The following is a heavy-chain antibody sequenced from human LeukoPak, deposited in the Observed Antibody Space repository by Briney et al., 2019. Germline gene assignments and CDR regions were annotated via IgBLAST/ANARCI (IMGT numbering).Heavy chain of an antibody. D-gene: IGHD3-3*01. CDR3: ARAYYDFWSGYYPTPYYYYMDV. J-gene: IGHJ6*03. V-gene: IGHV4-59*01. CDR2: IYYSGST. Sequence: PSETLSLTCTVSCGSISSYYWSWIRQPPGKGLEWIGYIYYSGSTNYNPSLKSRVTISVDTSKSQFSLKLSSVTAADTAVYYCARAYYDFWSGYYPTPYYYYMDVWGKGTTVTVSS. CDR1: CGSISSYY.